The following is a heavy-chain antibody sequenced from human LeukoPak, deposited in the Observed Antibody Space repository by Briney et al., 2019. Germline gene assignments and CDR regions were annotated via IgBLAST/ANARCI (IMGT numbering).Heavy chain of an antibody. CDR3: AKDFEFKWQQPSDH. J-gene: IGHJ4*02. CDR2: ISGTGGNT. CDR1: GFSFSNYA. D-gene: IGHD1/OR15-1a*01. Sequence: GGSLRLSCAVSGFSFSNYAMSWVRQFRGKGLEWVSGISGTGGNTYYADSVKGRFTISRDNSKNMLYLQMNTLTAEDTAIYFCAKDFEFKWQQPSDHWGQGTPVTVSS. V-gene: IGHV3-23*01.